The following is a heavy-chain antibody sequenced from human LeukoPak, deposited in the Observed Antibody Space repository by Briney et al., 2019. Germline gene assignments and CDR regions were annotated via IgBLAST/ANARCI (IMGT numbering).Heavy chain of an antibody. D-gene: IGHD3-10*01. Sequence: GASVKLSCKASAYTFTGYYIHWVRRAPGHGLEWMGWIDPNSGGTNYAQRFQGRVTMTRDTSISTAYMELSRLTSDDTAVYYCARGNYGSGIRWFDPWGQGTLVTVSS. CDR2: IDPNSGGT. CDR3: ARGNYGSGIRWFDP. V-gene: IGHV1-2*02. J-gene: IGHJ5*02. CDR1: AYTFTGYY.